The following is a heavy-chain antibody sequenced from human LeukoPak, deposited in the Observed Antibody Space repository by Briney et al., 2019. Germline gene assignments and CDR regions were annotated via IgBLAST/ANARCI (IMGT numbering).Heavy chain of an antibody. CDR1: GFTFSSYA. Sequence: GGSLRLSCAASGFTFSSYAVSWVRQAPGKGLEWVSAISGSGGSTYYADSVKGRFTISRDNSKNTLYLQMNSLRAEDTAVYYCAKRPGYSSSWSVPGWFDPWGQGTLVTVSS. D-gene: IGHD6-13*01. J-gene: IGHJ5*02. V-gene: IGHV3-23*01. CDR2: ISGSGGST. CDR3: AKRPGYSSSWSVPGWFDP.